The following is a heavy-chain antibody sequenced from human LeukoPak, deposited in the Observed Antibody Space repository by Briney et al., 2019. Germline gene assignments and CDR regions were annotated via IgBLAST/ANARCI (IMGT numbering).Heavy chain of an antibody. CDR3: AKDINYDSSGYYTNH. D-gene: IGHD3-22*01. Sequence: GGSLRLSCAASGFTFDDYAMHWVRQAPGKGLEWVSGISWNSGSIGYADSVMGRFTISRDDAKNSLYLQMNSLRAEDTALYYCAKDINYDSSGYYTNHWGQGTLVTVSS. CDR2: ISWNSGSI. J-gene: IGHJ5*02. CDR1: GFTFDDYA. V-gene: IGHV3-9*01.